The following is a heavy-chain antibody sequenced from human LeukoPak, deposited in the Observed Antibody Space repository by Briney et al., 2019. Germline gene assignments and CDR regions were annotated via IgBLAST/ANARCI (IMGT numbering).Heavy chain of an antibody. Sequence: PGGSLRLSCAASGFTFSSYWMHWVRQAPGKGLVWVSRINSDGSSTSYADSVKGRFTISRDNAKNTLYLQMNSLRAEDTAVYYCAPTYYYDRPLSYWGQGTLVTVSS. CDR1: GFTFSSYW. CDR2: INSDGSST. D-gene: IGHD3-22*01. J-gene: IGHJ4*02. CDR3: APTYYYDRPLSY. V-gene: IGHV3-74*01.